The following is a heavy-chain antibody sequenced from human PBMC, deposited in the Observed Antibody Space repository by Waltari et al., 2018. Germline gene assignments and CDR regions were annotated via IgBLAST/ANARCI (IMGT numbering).Heavy chain of an antibody. CDR1: ASTFSKYA. CDR2: IHTSTGKP. Sequence: QVQVVQSGSELKNPAASVKVSCTASASTFSKYAMIWVRQAPGQGLEWMGWIHTSTGKPTYAPGFTERFVCSVDTSVSTAYLQISSLKAEDSAVYYCAKEWRGDGGSWSPGAFDSWGQGTLVTVSS. V-gene: IGHV7-4-1*01. J-gene: IGHJ4*02. D-gene: IGHD6-13*01. CDR3: AKEWRGDGGSWSPGAFDS.